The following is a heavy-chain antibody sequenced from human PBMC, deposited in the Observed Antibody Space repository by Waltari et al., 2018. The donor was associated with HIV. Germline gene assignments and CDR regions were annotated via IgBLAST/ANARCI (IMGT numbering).Heavy chain of an antibody. Sequence: QVQLQQWGAGLLKPSETLSLTCAVYGGSFSGYYWSWIRQPPGKGLEWIGEINHSGSTNYTPSLKSRVTISVDTSKNQFSLKLSSVTAADTAVYYCAGHTKFSGPTTGTWGQGTLVTVSS. CDR2: INHSGST. V-gene: IGHV4-34*01. CDR1: GGSFSGYY. CDR3: AGHTKFSGPTTGT. D-gene: IGHD1-26*01. J-gene: IGHJ4*02.